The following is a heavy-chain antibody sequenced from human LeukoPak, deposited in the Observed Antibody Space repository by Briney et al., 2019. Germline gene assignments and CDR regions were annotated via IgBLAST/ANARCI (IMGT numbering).Heavy chain of an antibody. J-gene: IGHJ6*02. CDR3: ANAWAKRFGEGLGMDV. CDR2: IYSGGST. Sequence: GGSLRLSCAASGFTVSSNYMSWVRQAPGKGLEWVSVIYSGGSTYYADSVKGRFTISRDNSKNTLYLQMNSLRAEDTAVYYCANAWAKRFGEGLGMDVWGQGTTVTVSS. CDR1: GFTVSSNY. D-gene: IGHD3-10*01. V-gene: IGHV3-66*01.